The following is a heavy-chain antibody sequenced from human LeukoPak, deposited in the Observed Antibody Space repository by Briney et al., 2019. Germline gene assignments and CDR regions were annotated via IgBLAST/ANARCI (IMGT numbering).Heavy chain of an antibody. CDR2: INWNGGST. J-gene: IGHJ3*02. V-gene: IGHV3-20*04. Sequence: GGSLRLSCAASGFTFDDYGMSWVRQAPGKGLEWVSGINWNGGSTGYADSVKGRFTISRDNAKNSLYLQMSSLRAEDTALYYCARDQRWSNAFDIWGQGTMVTVSS. D-gene: IGHD5/OR15-5a*01. CDR1: GFTFDDYG. CDR3: ARDQRWSNAFDI.